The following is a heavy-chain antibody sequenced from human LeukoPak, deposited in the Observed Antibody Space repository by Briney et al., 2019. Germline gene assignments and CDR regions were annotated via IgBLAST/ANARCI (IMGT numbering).Heavy chain of an antibody. CDR2: ISAYNGNT. CDR1: GYTFTSYG. Sequence: ASVKVSCMASGYTFTSYGISWVRQASGQGVEWMGWISAYNGNTNYAQKLQGGVTMTTDTSTSTACMEQRSLRSAATAVYYCARVGRTYYYGSGRDRIDIWGQGTMVTVSS. J-gene: IGHJ3*02. V-gene: IGHV1-18*01. D-gene: IGHD3-10*01. CDR3: ARVGRTYYYGSGRDRIDI.